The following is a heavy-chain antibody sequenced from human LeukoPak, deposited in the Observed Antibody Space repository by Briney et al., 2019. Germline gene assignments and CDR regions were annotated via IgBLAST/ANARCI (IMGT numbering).Heavy chain of an antibody. CDR3: ARGRFGSC. Sequence: AGGSLRLSCTASGFTFSGYEMNWVRQAPGKGLEWVSYISSSGNSIYYADSVKGRFTISRDNAKNSLYLQMNSLRAEDTAVYYCARGRFGSCWGQGTLVTVSS. CDR2: ISSSGNSI. CDR1: GFTFSGYE. V-gene: IGHV3-48*03. J-gene: IGHJ1*01. D-gene: IGHD6-13*01.